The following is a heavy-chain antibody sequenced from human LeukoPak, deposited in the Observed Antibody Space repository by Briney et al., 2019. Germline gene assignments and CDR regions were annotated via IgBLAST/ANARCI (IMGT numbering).Heavy chain of an antibody. J-gene: IGHJ4*02. CDR2: IYYSGST. CDR1: GDSISTFF. Sequence: SETLSLTCTVSGDSISTFFWSWIRQPPGKGLEWIGYIYYSGSTIYNPSLKSRVTISVDTSKSQFSLKLRSVTAADTAVYYCARQPYNSGQSLDYWGQGTLVTVSS. D-gene: IGHD3-22*01. CDR3: ARQPYNSGQSLDY. V-gene: IGHV4-59*08.